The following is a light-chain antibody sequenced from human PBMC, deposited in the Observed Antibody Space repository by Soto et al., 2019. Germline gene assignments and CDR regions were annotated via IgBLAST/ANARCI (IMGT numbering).Light chain of an antibody. CDR1: QSISSSY. V-gene: IGKV3-15*01. Sequence: EIVLTQSPGTLSLSPGKRATLACSASQSISSSYLAWYQQKPGQAPRLLIYGASTRATGIPARFSGSGSGTEFTLTINSLQSEDFAVYYCQQYSNWPLTFGGGTKVDIK. CDR3: QQYSNWPLT. CDR2: GAS. J-gene: IGKJ4*01.